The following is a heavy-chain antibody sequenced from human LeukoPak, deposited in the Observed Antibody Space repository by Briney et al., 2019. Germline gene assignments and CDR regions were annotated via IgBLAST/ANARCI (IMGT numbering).Heavy chain of an antibody. D-gene: IGHD4-17*01. CDR1: GYSFTSYW. CDR2: IYPGDSDT. V-gene: IGHV5-51*01. J-gene: IGHJ5*02. Sequence: GESLKISCKGSGYSFTSYWIGWVRQMPGKGLEWMGIIYPGDSDTRYSPSFQGQVTISADKSISTAYLQWSSLKASDTAMYYCARFLRGDYGDFNWFDPWGQGTLVTVSS. CDR3: ARFLRGDYGDFNWFDP.